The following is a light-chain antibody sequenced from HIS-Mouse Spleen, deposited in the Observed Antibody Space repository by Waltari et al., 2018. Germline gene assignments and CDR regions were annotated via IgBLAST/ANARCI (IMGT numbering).Light chain of an antibody. V-gene: IGLV3-10*01. CDR3: YSTDSSGNHRV. J-gene: IGLJ2*01. Sequence: SYELTQPPSVSVSPGQTASITCSGDALPKKYPYLYQQKSGQAPVLVIYEDSKRPSGIPERFSGSSSGTMATLTISGAQVEDEADYYCYSTDSSGNHRVFGGGTKLTVL. CDR1: ALPKKY. CDR2: EDS.